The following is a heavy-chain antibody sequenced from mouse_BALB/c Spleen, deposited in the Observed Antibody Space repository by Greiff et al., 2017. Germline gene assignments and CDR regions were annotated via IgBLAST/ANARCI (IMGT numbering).Heavy chain of an antibody. V-gene: IGHV1S29*02. CDR2: IYPYNGGT. Sequence: VQLKQSGPELVKPGASVKISCKASGYTFTDYNMHWVKQSHGKSLEWIGYIYPYNGGTGYNQKFKSKATLTVDNSSSTAYMVLRSLTSEDSAVYYCAVTTASWFAYWGQGTLVTVSA. CDR1: GYTFTDYN. J-gene: IGHJ3*01. CDR3: AVTTASWFAY. D-gene: IGHD1-2*01.